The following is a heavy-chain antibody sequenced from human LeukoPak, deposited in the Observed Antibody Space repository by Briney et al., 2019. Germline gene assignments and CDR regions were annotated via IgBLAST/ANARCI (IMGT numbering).Heavy chain of an antibody. V-gene: IGHV3-33*06. CDR2: IWYEGSNK. D-gene: IGHD4-17*01. CDR3: AKDRDGDSDY. CDR1: GFTFSSDG. Sequence: GGSLRLSGAASGFTFSSDGMHGVRRAPGRGLSGLAVIWYEGSNKYYEATVKGRFTISRDNSKNTLYLQMNSLRAEDTAVYYCAKDRDGDSDYWGQGTLVTVSS. J-gene: IGHJ4*02.